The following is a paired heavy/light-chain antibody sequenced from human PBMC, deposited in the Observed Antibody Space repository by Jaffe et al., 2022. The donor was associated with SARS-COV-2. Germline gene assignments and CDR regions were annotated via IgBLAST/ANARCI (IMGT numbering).Light chain of an antibody. CDR1: QDISYN. Sequence: DIQMTQSPSSLSASVGDRVTITCQASQDISYNLNWYQQKPGKAPKLLIYDASHLEAGVPLRFSGGGSGTRFTFTITSLQPEDIATYHCQHHADLPITFGGGTKVEIK. J-gene: IGKJ4*01. CDR2: DAS. CDR3: QHHADLPIT. V-gene: IGKV1-33*01.
Heavy chain of an antibody. CDR1: GYTFINYG. Sequence: QVQLVQSGAEVKKPGASVKVSCKASGYTFINYGINWVRQAPGQGLEWMGWISAYNGNTNYAQKFQGRVTMTTDTSTSTAYMELRSLRSYDTAVFYCARSTHPAAARYDYWGQGTLVTVSS. J-gene: IGHJ4*02. CDR2: ISAYNGNT. D-gene: IGHD6-13*01. CDR3: ARSTHPAAARYDY. V-gene: IGHV1-18*01.